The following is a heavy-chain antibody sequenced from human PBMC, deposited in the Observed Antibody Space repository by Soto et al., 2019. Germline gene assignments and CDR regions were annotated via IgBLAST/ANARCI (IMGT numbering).Heavy chain of an antibody. CDR2: IYYSGST. CDR1: GGSISSGGYY. CDR3: ARVVVDLYYYGMDV. Sequence: LSLTCTVSGGSISSGGYYWSWIRQHPGKGLEWIGYIYYSGSTYYNPSLKSRVTISVDTSKNQFSLKLSSVTAADTAVYYCARVVVDLYYYGMDVWGQGTTVTVSS. J-gene: IGHJ6*02. D-gene: IGHD5-12*01. V-gene: IGHV4-31*03.